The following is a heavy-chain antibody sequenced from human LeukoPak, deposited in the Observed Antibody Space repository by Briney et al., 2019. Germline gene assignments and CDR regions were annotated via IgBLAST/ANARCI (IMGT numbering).Heavy chain of an antibody. CDR3: AREVRQGAYYDILTGYYRGFDP. CDR2: ISAYNGNT. D-gene: IGHD3-9*01. CDR1: GYTFTSYG. J-gene: IGHJ5*02. Sequence: ASVTVSCKASGYTFTSYGISWVRQAPGQGLEWMGWISAYNGNTNYAQKLQGRVTMTTDTSTSTAYMELSSLRSEDTAVYYCAREVRQGAYYDILTGYYRGFDPWGQGTLVTVSS. V-gene: IGHV1-18*01.